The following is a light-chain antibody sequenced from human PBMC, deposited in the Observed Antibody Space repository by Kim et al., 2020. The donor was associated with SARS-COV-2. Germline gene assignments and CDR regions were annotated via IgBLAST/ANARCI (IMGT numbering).Light chain of an antibody. J-gene: IGLJ1*01. V-gene: IGLV1-40*01. CDR3: QSYDSSLSGYG. Sequence: RVNKARSGRRGNNGGGYDVQWYQQLPGTAPKRHIYGKSNRPSGVTERFSGYKSGTSASRAITGLEAEDEADYYCQSYDSSLSGYGFGTGTKVTVL. CDR1: RGNNGGGYD. CDR2: GKS.